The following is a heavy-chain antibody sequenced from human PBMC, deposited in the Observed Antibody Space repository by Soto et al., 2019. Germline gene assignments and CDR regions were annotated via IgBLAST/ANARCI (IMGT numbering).Heavy chain of an antibody. CDR2: IYYSGGT. CDR1: GGSISSGDYY. D-gene: IGHD3-22*01. Sequence: SETLSLTCAVSGGSISSGDYYWSWIRQHPGKGLERIGYIYYSGGTYYNPSLKSRVTISVDTSKNQFSLELSSVTAADTAVYYCASIYDSSGYYYGNNWFDPWGQGTLVTVSS. V-gene: IGHV4-31*11. J-gene: IGHJ5*02. CDR3: ASIYDSSGYYYGNNWFDP.